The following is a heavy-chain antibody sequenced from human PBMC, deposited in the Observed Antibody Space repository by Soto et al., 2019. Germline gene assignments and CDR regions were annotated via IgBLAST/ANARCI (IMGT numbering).Heavy chain of an antibody. CDR2: IVVGSGNT. CDR3: AAGSIAAAVINWFDP. V-gene: IGHV1-58*01. Sequence: SVKVSCKASGCTFTSSAVQWVRQARGQRLEWIGWIVVGSGNTNYAQKFQERVTITRDMSTSTAYMELSSLRSEDTAVYYCAAGSIAAAVINWFDPWGQGTLVTVSS. J-gene: IGHJ5*02. CDR1: GCTFTSSA. D-gene: IGHD6-13*01.